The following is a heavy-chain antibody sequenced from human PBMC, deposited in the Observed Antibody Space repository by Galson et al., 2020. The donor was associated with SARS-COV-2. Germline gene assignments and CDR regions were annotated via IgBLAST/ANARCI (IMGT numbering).Heavy chain of an antibody. V-gene: IGHV4-39*07. D-gene: IGHD1-20*01. CDR3: ARDGLVGYNWFDP. CDR1: GDSISSSNYY. CDR2: MSYSGRT. Sequence: SETLSLTCTVSGDSISSSNYYWSWIRQPPGKGLEWIASMSYSGRTYHNPSLKSRVTISVDTSKNQLSLKLSSVTAADTAMYYCARDGLVGYNWFDPWGQGTLVTVSS. J-gene: IGHJ5*02.